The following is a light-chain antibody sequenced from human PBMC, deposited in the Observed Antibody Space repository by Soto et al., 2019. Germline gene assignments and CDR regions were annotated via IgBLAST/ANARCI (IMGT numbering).Light chain of an antibody. J-gene: IGKJ1*01. CDR3: QQYYSFWT. Sequence: DIQMTQSPSTLSASLGDRVTIICRASRSVDKWLAWYQQKSGKAHKLLIYEASHLQSGVPSWCGGSGSGTEFTLIINNLQPEDVATYYRQQYYSFWTFGQGTTVEV. CDR2: EAS. V-gene: IGKV1-5*02. CDR1: RSVDKW.